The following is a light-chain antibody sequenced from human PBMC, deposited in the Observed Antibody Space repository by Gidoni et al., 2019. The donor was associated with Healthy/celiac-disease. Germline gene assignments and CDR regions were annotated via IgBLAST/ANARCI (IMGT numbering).Light chain of an antibody. CDR2: AGS. CDR3: SSYTSSSILV. Sequence: QTALTQPASVSGSPGQENTTSCPGTSSDVGGSNSVSWYQPPPGKAPKLMIDAGSHRPSGVSNRFSGSTSGNTASLTISGLQAEDEADYYCSSYTSSSILVFGGGTKLTVL. CDR1: SSDVGGSNS. V-gene: IGLV2-14*01. J-gene: IGLJ2*01.